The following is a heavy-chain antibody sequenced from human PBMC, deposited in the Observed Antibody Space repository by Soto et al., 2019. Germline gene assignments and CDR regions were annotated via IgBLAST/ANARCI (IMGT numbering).Heavy chain of an antibody. V-gene: IGHV4-59*01. CDR3: ARGASNWQYFDY. D-gene: IGHD4-4*01. CDR2: FHYSGIS. Sequence: SETLSLTCTVSDASIRGYYWSWIRQPPGKGLEWIGYFHYSGISNYNSSLKSRVTTSLDTSKNQFSLKLSSVSAADTAIYYCARGASNWQYFDYWGQGALVTVSS. CDR1: DASIRGYY. J-gene: IGHJ4*02.